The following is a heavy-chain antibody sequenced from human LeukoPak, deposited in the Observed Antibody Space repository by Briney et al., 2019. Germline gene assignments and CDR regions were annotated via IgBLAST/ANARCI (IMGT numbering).Heavy chain of an antibody. J-gene: IGHJ6*02. CDR3: ARNNGMDV. V-gene: IGHV3-7*03. Sequence: GGSLRLSCAASGFTRSNHWMTWDPQVPGRGPEWVANVNRGGSETAYLDSGRGRFTISKDNAKNSLYLQMNSLRAEDTDLYLCARNNGMDVWGQGTTVIVSS. CDR1: GFTRSNHW. CDR2: VNRGGSET.